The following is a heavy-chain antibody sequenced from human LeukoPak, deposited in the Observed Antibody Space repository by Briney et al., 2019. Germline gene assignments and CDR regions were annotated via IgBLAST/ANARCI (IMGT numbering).Heavy chain of an antibody. CDR2: IYPGDSDT. CDR1: GYSSTSNW. CDR3: YVWGSYRYDAFDI. Sequence: GESLKISCKGSGYSSTSNWISWVRQMPGKGLEWMGIIYPGDSDTRYSPSFQGQVTISADKSISTAYLQWSSLKASDTAMYYCYVWGSYRYDAFDIWGQGTMVTVSS. J-gene: IGHJ3*02. D-gene: IGHD3-16*02. V-gene: IGHV5-51*01.